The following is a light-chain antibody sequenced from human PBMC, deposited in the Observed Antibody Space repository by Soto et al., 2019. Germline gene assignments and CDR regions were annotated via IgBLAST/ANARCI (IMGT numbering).Light chain of an antibody. CDR3: KQYNNWQVT. Sequence: EIVMTQSPATLSVSPGERATLSCRASQSVSSNLAWYQQKPGQAPRLLISGAFTRATGIQARFSGSGSGTEFTLTIRSLQSEDFAVYYCKQYNNWQVTFGQGTKVDIK. V-gene: IGKV3-15*01. CDR2: GAF. J-gene: IGKJ1*01. CDR1: QSVSSN.